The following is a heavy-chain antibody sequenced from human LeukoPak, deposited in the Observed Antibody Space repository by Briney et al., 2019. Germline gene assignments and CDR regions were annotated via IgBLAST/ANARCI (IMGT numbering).Heavy chain of an antibody. CDR1: GFTFSSHW. CDR2: IDSDGSYI. J-gene: IGHJ4*02. CDR3: TRGAGYYNTDSLDY. Sequence: PGGPLRLSCAVSGFTFSSHWMHWVRQPPGKELVWVSRIDSDGSYINYADSVKRRFTISRDNAKSTLYLQMSSLRVEDTAVYYCTRGAGYYNTDSLDYWGQGTLVTVSS. D-gene: IGHD3-10*01. V-gene: IGHV3-74*01.